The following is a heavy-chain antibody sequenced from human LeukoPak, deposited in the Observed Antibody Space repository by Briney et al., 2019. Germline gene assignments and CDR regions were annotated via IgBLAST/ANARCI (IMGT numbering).Heavy chain of an antibody. CDR3: ARVPGDPYYYYGMDV. V-gene: IGHV3-64*01. D-gene: IGHD3-16*01. CDR1: GFTFSSYA. J-gene: IGHJ6*02. CDR2: ISSNGGST. Sequence: GGSLRLSCAASGFTFSSYAMPWVRQAPGKGLEYVSAISSNGGSTYYANSVKGRFTISRDNSKNTLYLQMGSLRAEDMAVYYCARVPGDPYYYYGMDVWGQGTTVTVSS.